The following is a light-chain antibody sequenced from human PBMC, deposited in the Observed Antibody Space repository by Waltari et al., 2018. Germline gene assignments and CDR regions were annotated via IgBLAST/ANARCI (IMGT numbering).Light chain of an antibody. CDR2: DVT. Sequence: QSALTQPASVSGSPGQSITISCTGTSSDVGGYNYVSWYQQHPGKAPKLMIYDVTKRPSGVSNRFSGSKSANTASLTISGLQAEDEADYYCSSYTTSTWVFGGGTKLTV. CDR1: SSDVGGYNY. J-gene: IGLJ3*02. V-gene: IGLV2-14*01. CDR3: SSYTTSTWV.